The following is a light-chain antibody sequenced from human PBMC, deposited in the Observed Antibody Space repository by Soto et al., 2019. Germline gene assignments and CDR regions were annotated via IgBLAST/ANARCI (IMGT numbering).Light chain of an antibody. CDR1: QSVSSW. J-gene: IGKJ4*01. CDR3: QHYNNCPLS. CDR2: TAS. V-gene: IGKV1-5*03. Sequence: DIQMTQSPSTLSASVGDRVTITCRASQSVSSWLAWYQQKPGKVPKLLIFTASSLESGVPSRFSGSGSGTEFNLTISSLQPDDFAHYYCQHYNNCPLSFGGGTKVEIK.